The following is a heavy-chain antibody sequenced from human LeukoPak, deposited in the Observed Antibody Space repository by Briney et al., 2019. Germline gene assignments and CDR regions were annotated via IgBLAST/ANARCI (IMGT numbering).Heavy chain of an antibody. Sequence: SGTLSLTCAVYGGSFSGYYWSWIRQPPGKGLEWIGEINHSGSTNYNPSLKSRVTISVDTSKNQFSLKLSSVTAADTAVYYCARGPWFDPWGQGTLVTVSS. CDR1: GGSFSGYY. CDR2: INHSGST. J-gene: IGHJ5*02. V-gene: IGHV4-34*01. CDR3: ARGPWFDP.